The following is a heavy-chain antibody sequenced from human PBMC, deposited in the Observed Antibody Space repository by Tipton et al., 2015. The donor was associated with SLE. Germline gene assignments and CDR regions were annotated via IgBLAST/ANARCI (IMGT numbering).Heavy chain of an antibody. CDR2: IYYSGST. CDR1: GGSISSHY. CDR3: ARGSRHFYDSSTYYLNWFDP. J-gene: IGHJ5*02. V-gene: IGHV4-59*08. Sequence: TLSLTCTVSGGSISSHYWSWIRQPPGKGLEWIGYIYYSGSTNYNPSLKSRVTISVDTSKNQFSLKLSSVTAADTAVYYCARGSRHFYDSSTYYLNWFDPWGQGTLVTVSA. D-gene: IGHD3-22*01.